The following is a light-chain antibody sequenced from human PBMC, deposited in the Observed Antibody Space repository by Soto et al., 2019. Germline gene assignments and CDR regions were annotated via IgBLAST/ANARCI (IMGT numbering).Light chain of an antibody. CDR2: DAS. V-gene: IGKV1-33*01. J-gene: IGKJ3*01. Sequence: DIQMTQSPSSLSASVGDTVTITCQASQDITNHLNWYQHKPGKAPNLLIYDASRLETGVPSRFTGSGSGTYFTLTISSLQSEDIATYYCQKYDGVPQFGPGTRVDF. CDR1: QDITNH. CDR3: QKYDGVPQ.